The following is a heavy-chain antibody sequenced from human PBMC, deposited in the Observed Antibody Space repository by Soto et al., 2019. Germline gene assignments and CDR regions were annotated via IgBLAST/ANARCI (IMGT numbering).Heavy chain of an antibody. Sequence: SLRLSCAASGFTFSSYAMSWVRQAPGKGLEWVSAISGSGGSTYYADSVKGRFTISRDNSKNTLYLQMNSLRAEDTAVYYCARDFFIYGGNSGVDYWGQGTLVTVSS. V-gene: IGHV3-23*01. CDR3: ARDFFIYGGNSGVDY. D-gene: IGHD2-21*02. J-gene: IGHJ4*02. CDR1: GFTFSSYA. CDR2: ISGSGGST.